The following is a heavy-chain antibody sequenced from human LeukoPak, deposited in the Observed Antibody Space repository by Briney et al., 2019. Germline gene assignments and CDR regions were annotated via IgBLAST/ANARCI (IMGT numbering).Heavy chain of an antibody. J-gene: IGHJ6*03. CDR2: ISYDGSNK. D-gene: IGHD3-10*01. CDR3: AKDSAFYYIDV. V-gene: IGHV3-30*04. CDR1: GFTFSSYA. Sequence: PGGSLRLPCAASGFTFSSYAMHWVRQAPGKGLEWVAVISYDGSNKYYADSVKGRFTISRDNSKNTLYLQMNSLEGDDTAVYYCAKDSAFYYIDVWGKGTTVIISS.